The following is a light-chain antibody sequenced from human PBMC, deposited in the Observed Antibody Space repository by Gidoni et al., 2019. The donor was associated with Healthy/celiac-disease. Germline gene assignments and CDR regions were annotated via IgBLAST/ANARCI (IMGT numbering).Light chain of an antibody. CDR2: KAS. V-gene: IGKV1-5*03. CDR1: QSISSW. Sequence: DIQMTHSPSTLSASVGDRVTITCRASQSISSWLAWYQQKPGKAPKLLIYKASSLESGVPSRFSGSGSGTEFTLTISSLQSDDFATYYCQQYNSYSGTFGRGTKVEIK. CDR3: QQYNSYSGT. J-gene: IGKJ1*01.